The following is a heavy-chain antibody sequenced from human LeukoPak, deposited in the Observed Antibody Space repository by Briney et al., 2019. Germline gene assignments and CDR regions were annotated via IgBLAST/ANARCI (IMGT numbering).Heavy chain of an antibody. CDR2: IYYSGST. D-gene: IGHD3-22*01. Sequence: SETLSLTCTVSGGSISSGGYYWSWIRQHPGKGLAWIGYIYYSGSTYYNPSLKSRVTISVDTSKNQFSLKLSSVTAADTAVYYCARRGDYYDSSGYYDYWGQGTLVTVSS. V-gene: IGHV4-31*03. CDR1: GGSISSGGYY. CDR3: ARRGDYYDSSGYYDY. J-gene: IGHJ4*02.